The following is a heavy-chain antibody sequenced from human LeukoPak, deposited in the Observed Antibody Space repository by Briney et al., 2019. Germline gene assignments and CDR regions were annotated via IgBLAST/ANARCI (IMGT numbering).Heavy chain of an antibody. D-gene: IGHD6-6*01. CDR2: ISYDGSNK. CDR3: AKDSHESSSLASDAFDI. V-gene: IGHV3-30-3*01. CDR1: GFTFSSYA. J-gene: IGHJ3*02. Sequence: GGSLRLSCAASGFTFSSYAMHWVRQAPRKGLEWVAVISYDGSNKYYADSVKGRFTISRDNSKNTLYLQMNSLRAEDTAVYYCAKDSHESSSLASDAFDIWGQGTMVTVSS.